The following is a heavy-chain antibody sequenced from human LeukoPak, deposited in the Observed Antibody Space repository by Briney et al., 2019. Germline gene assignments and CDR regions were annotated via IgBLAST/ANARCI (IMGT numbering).Heavy chain of an antibody. J-gene: IGHJ4*02. CDR2: INPNTGGT. CDR1: GYTFTGYY. CDR3: RAGYSYGNFNC. D-gene: IGHD5-18*01. V-gene: IGHV1-2*02. Sequence: ASVKVSCKASGYTFTGYYMHWVRQAPGQGLEWMGWINPNTGGTIYAQKFQGRVTLTRDTSISTVYLELSGLRSDDTAVYYCRAGYSYGNFNCWGQGTLVTVSS.